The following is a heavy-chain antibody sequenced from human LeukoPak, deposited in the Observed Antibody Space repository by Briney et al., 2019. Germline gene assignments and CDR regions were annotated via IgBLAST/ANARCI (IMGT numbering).Heavy chain of an antibody. Sequence: GGSLRLSCAASGFTFSNAWMSWVRQAPGKGPEWVGRIKSKTDGGTTDYAAPVKGRFTISRDDSKNTLYLQMNSLKTEDTAVYYCTTPMVRGVIPFHYMDVWGKGTTVTVSS. J-gene: IGHJ6*03. CDR1: GFTFSNAW. D-gene: IGHD3-10*01. CDR2: IKSKTDGGTT. V-gene: IGHV3-15*01. CDR3: TTPMVRGVIPFHYMDV.